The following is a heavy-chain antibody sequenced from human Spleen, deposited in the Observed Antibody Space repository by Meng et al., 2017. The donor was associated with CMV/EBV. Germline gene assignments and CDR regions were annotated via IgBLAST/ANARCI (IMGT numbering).Heavy chain of an antibody. Sequence: ASVKVSCKASGYTFTSYGISWARQAPGQGLEWMGWISAYNGNTNYAQKLQGRATMTTDTSTSTVYMELRSLRSDDTAVYYCARVGGYCSSTSCSFWRFDPWGQGTLVTVSS. V-gene: IGHV1-18*01. D-gene: IGHD2-2*03. CDR2: ISAYNGNT. J-gene: IGHJ5*02. CDR3: ARVGGYCSSTSCSFWRFDP. CDR1: GYTFTSYG.